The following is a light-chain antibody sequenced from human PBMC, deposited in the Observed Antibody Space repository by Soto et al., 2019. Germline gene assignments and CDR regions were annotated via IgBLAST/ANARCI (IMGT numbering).Light chain of an antibody. CDR1: QAIRND. CDR3: LQDYNYPRT. V-gene: IGKV1-6*02. CDR2: AAS. J-gene: IGKJ1*01. Sequence: IQMTQSSSSLSASVGDRVTITCRASQAIRNDLGWYQQKPGKAPKLLINAASRLQSGVPSRFSGSGSGTDFTLTISSLQPEDFATYYCLQDYNYPRTFGQGTKVDIK.